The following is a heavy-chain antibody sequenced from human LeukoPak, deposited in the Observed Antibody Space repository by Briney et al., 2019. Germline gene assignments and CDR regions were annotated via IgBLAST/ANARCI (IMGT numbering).Heavy chain of an antibody. J-gene: IGHJ4*02. CDR2: INHNGNVN. CDR3: AKERGYSYGAFDY. CDR1: GFTFSSYW. Sequence: GGSLRLSCAASGFTFSSYWMNWARQAPGKGLEWVASINHNGNVNYYVDSVKGRFTISRDNSKNTLYLQMNSLRAEDTAVYYCAKERGYSYGAFDYWGQGTLVTVSS. D-gene: IGHD5-18*01. V-gene: IGHV3-7*03.